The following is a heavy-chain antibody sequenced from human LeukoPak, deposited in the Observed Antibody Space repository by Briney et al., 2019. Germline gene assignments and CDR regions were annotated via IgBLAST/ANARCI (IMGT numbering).Heavy chain of an antibody. Sequence: SETLSLTCTVSGGSISSYYWSWIRQPPGKGLEWIGYIYYSGTTDYNPSLKSRVTISVDRSNNQMSLKLSSVTAADTAVYYCARCLGFLIGSSWYPDAFDIWGQGTMVTVSS. CDR2: IYYSGTT. J-gene: IGHJ3*02. V-gene: IGHV4-59*08. CDR1: GGSISSYY. CDR3: ARCLGFLIGSSWYPDAFDI. D-gene: IGHD6-13*01.